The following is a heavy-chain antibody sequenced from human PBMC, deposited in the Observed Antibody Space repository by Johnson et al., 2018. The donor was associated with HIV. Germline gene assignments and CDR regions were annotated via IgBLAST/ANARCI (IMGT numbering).Heavy chain of an antibody. D-gene: IGHD1-26*01. V-gene: IGHV3-30*18. J-gene: IGHJ3*02. CDR2: ISFDGNLK. CDR1: GLDFSNFG. CDR3: AKFVGAGSYDAFDI. Sequence: VHLVESGGGVVQPGKSLTLSCVVSGLDFSNFGIHWVRQAPGKGPEWVAVISFDGNLKKYADSVKGRFTISRDNSKNTLYLQMNSLRAEDTAVYYCAKFVGAGSYDAFDIWGQGTMVTVSS.